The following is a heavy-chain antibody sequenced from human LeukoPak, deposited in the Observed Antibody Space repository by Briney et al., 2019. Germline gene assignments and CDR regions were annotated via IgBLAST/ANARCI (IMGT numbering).Heavy chain of an antibody. J-gene: IGHJ5*02. CDR3: ATLGGYSSSFDP. V-gene: IGHV4-59*01. CDR2: IYYSGST. Sequence: SETPSLTCTVSGGSISSYYWSWIRQPPGKGLEWIGYIYYSGSTNYNPSLKSRVTISVDTSKNQFSLKLSSVTAADTAVYYCATLGGYSSSFDPWGQGTLVTVSS. D-gene: IGHD6-13*01. CDR1: GGSISSYY.